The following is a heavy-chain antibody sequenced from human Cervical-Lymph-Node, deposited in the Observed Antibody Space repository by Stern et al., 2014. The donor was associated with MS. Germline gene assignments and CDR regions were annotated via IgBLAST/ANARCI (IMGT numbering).Heavy chain of an antibody. V-gene: IGHV3-30*18. CDR2: LSHDGSNK. CDR3: AKADTGTTVDY. Sequence: DQLVESGGGVVQPGRPLRLSCAASGFTFSSYGMHWVRLAPGKGLGWVAGLSHDGSNKSIADAVKGRFPISRDNSKNTRYRQLHSLRAEDTAVYYCAKADTGTTVDYWGQGTLVTVSS. CDR1: GFTFSSYG. J-gene: IGHJ4*02. D-gene: IGHD1-7*01.